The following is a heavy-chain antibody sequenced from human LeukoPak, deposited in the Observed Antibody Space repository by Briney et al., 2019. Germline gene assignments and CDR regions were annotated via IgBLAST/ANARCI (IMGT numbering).Heavy chain of an antibody. J-gene: IGHJ4*02. CDR2: ISSSGSTI. Sequence: GGSLRLSCAASGFTFSSYEMNWVRQAPGKGLQWVSYISSSGSTIYYADSVKGRFTISRDNAKNSLYLQMTSLRAEDTAFYYCARHGYSGYAGFDYWGQGTLVTVSS. V-gene: IGHV3-48*03. D-gene: IGHD5-12*01. CDR1: GFTFSSYE. CDR3: ARHGYSGYAGFDY.